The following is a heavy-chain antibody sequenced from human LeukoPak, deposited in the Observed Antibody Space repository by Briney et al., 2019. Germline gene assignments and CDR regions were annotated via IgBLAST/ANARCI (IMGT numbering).Heavy chain of an antibody. CDR2: IKEDESAK. Sequence: GGSLRLSCVASGFIFTDHWMSWVRQAPGKGLGWVANIKEDESAKFYADSVRGRFTISRDNAKNSVYLEMNNLRVEDTAVYYCARAVDVADYWGRGTLVTVSS. CDR1: GFIFTDHW. J-gene: IGHJ4*02. D-gene: IGHD3-16*01. V-gene: IGHV3-7*01. CDR3: ARAVDVADY.